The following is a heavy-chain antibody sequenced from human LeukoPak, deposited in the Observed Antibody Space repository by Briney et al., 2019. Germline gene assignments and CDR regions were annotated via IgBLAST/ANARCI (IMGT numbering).Heavy chain of an antibody. CDR2: VSYDVTTQ. J-gene: IGHJ6*02. CDR3: ARDSYGMDV. V-gene: IGHV3-30-3*01. Sequence: GGSLRLSCAASGFTFNNYAMHWVRQAPGKGLEWVAVVSYDVTTQYYADSVKGRFTISRDNSKNTVYLQINSLRPEDTAVYYCARDSYGMDVWGQGTTVTVSS. CDR1: GFTFNNYA.